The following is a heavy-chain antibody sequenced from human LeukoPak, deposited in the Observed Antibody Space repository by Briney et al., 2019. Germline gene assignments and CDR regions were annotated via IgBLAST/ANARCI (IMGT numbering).Heavy chain of an antibody. CDR2: ISYDGSNK. CDR3: AKTSIAPG. J-gene: IGHJ4*02. Sequence: GGSLRLSCAASGFTFSSYAMHWVRQAPGKGLEWVAVISYDGSNKYYADSVKGRFTISRDNSKNTLYLQMNSLRAEDTAVYYCAKTSIAPGWGQGTLVTVSS. D-gene: IGHD6-13*01. CDR1: GFTFSSYA. V-gene: IGHV3-30-3*02.